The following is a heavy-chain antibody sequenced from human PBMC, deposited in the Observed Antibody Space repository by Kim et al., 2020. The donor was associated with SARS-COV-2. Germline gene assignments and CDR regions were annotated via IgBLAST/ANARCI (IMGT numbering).Heavy chain of an antibody. Sequence: GGSLRLSCAASGFTFGDYAMHWVRQAPGKGLEWVSGISWNSGSIGYADSVKGRFTISRDNAKNSLYLQMNSLRAEDTALYYCAKYNFGIAAAGTDYYYYGMDVWGQGTTVTVSS. D-gene: IGHD6-13*01. CDR1: GFTFGDYA. J-gene: IGHJ6*02. CDR2: ISWNSGSI. V-gene: IGHV3-9*01. CDR3: AKYNFGIAAAGTDYYYYGMDV.